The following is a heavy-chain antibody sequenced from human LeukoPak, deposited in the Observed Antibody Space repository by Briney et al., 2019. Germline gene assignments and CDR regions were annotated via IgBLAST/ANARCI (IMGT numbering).Heavy chain of an antibody. D-gene: IGHD6-6*01. Sequence: GGSLRLSCAASGFTFSSYSMNWVRQAPGKGLEWVSYISSSSSTIYYADSVKGRFTISRDNAKNSLYLQMNSLRAEDTAVYYCARLSVGPYSSSSNDYWGQGTLVTVSS. J-gene: IGHJ4*02. V-gene: IGHV3-48*04. CDR2: ISSSSSTI. CDR1: GFTFSSYS. CDR3: ARLSVGPYSSSSNDY.